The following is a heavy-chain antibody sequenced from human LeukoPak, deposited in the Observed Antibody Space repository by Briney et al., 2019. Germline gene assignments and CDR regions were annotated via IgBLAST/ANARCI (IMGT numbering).Heavy chain of an antibody. D-gene: IGHD5-12*01. J-gene: IGHJ4*02. CDR3: ASGGRWLHPIDY. V-gene: IGHV4-34*01. Sequence: PSETLSLTCAVYGGSFSGYYWSWIRQPPGKGLEWIGEINHSGSTNYNPSLKSRVTISVDTSKNQLSLKLSSVTAADTAVYYCASGGRWLHPIDYWGQGTLVTVSS. CDR2: INHSGST. CDR1: GGSFSGYY.